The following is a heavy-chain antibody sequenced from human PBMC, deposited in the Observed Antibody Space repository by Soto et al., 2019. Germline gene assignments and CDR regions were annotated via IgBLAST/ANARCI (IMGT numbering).Heavy chain of an antibody. D-gene: IGHD3-22*01. CDR1: GGTFSSYA. V-gene: IGHV1-69*13. Sequence: SVKVSCKASGGTFSSYAISWVRQAPGQGLEWMGGIIPIFGTANYARKFQGRVTITADESTSTAYMELSSLRSEDTAVYYCATTRPGRRTRFYDSSGYYYRSAFDIWGQGTMVTVSS. J-gene: IGHJ3*02. CDR3: ATTRPGRRTRFYDSSGYYYRSAFDI. CDR2: IIPIFGTA.